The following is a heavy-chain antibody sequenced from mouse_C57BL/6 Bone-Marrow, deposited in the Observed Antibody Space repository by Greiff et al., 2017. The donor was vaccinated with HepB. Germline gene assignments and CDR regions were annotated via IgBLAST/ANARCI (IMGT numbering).Heavy chain of an antibody. J-gene: IGHJ2*01. CDR1: GYTFTSYW. D-gene: IGHD2-3*01. V-gene: IGHV1-64*01. CDR2: IHPNSGST. Sequence: VQLQQPGAELVKPGASVKLSCKASGYTFTSYWMHWVKQRPGQGLEWIGMIHPNSGSTNYNEKFKSKPTLTADKSSSTAYMQLNSLTSEDSAVYFCARGGLLRWFDYWGQGTALTVSS. CDR3: ARGGLLRWFDY.